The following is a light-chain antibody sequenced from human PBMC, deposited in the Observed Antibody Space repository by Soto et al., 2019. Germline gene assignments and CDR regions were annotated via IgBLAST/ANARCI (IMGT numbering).Light chain of an antibody. V-gene: IGLV2-14*03. CDR3: SSYTRSGTPV. CDR2: DVA. CDR1: SSDVGFYSY. J-gene: IGLJ3*02. Sequence: SALTKPASVYESPGRSITISCTGTSSDVGFYSYVSWYQHHPGNAPKLLIYDVANRPSGVSNRFSGSKSDNTAYLSISGLQAEDEADYYCSSYTRSGTPVFGGGTKVTVL.